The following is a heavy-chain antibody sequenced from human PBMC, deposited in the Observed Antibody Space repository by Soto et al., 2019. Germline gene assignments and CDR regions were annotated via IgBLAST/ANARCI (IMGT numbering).Heavy chain of an antibody. J-gene: IGHJ3*02. CDR1: GFTFSSYA. D-gene: IGHD1-26*01. CDR3: VKDMGGIRSEGLDDDAFDI. Sequence: GGSLRLSCSASGFTFSSYAMHWVRQAPGKGLEYVSAISSNGGSTYYADSVKGRFTISRDNSKNTLYLQMSSLRAEDTAVYYCVKDMGGIRSEGLDDDAFDIWGQGTMVTVSS. V-gene: IGHV3-64D*08. CDR2: ISSNGGST.